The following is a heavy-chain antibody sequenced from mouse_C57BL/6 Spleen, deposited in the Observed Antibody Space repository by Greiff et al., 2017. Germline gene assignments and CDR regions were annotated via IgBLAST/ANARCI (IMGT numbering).Heavy chain of an antibody. J-gene: IGHJ2*01. D-gene: IGHD3-1*01. CDR1: GYTFTSYW. V-gene: IGHV1-59*01. CDR2: IDPSDSYT. CDR3: ASRGRYYFDY. Sequence: QVQLQQPGAELVRPGTSVKLSCKASGYTFTSYWMHWVKQRPGQGLEWIGVIDPSDSYTNYNQKFKGKATLTVDTSSSTAYMQLSSLTSEDSAVYYCASRGRYYFDYWGQGTTLTVSS.